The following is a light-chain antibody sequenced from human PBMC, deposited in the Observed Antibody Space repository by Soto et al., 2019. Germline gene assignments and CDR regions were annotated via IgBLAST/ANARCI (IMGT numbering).Light chain of an antibody. Sequence: QSALTQPASVSGSPGQSITISCTGTSSDAGGYNYVSWYQQHQGKAPKLMIYDVSNRPSGVSNRFSGSKSGNTASLTISGLQAEDEADYYCSSYTSRSTLVVFGTGTKLTVL. CDR3: SSYTSRSTLVV. V-gene: IGLV2-14*01. CDR1: SSDAGGYNY. J-gene: IGLJ1*01. CDR2: DVS.